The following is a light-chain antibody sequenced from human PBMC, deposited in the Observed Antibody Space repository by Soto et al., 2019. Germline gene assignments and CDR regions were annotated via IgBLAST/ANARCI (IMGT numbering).Light chain of an antibody. CDR2: GAS. V-gene: IGKV3-20*01. J-gene: IGKJ1*01. CDR3: QQYGTSPAT. CDR1: QTVSSNF. Sequence: EIVLTQSPGTLSLSPGDRATLSCSASQTVSSNFLAWYRQRPAQAPRLLIHGASTRATGITDRFSGSVPGTDFTLIISGLEPEDFAVYYCQQYGTSPATFGQGSKVDVK.